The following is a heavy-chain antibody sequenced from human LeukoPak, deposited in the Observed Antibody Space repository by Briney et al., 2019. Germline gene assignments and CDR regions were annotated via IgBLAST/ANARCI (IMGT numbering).Heavy chain of an antibody. CDR2: IKKDGSEK. V-gene: IGHV3-7*04. Sequence: GGSLRLSCAASGFTFSSYWMSWVRQAPGKGLEWVANIKKDGSEKYYVDSVKGRFTISRDNAKNSLYLQMNSLRAEDTAVYYCARGTIAAAGYYYFDYWGQGTQVTVSS. D-gene: IGHD6-13*01. J-gene: IGHJ4*02. CDR3: ARGTIAAAGYYYFDY. CDR1: GFTFSSYW.